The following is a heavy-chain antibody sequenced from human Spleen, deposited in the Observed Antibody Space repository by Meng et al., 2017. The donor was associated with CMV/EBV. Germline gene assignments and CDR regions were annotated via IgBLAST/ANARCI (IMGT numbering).Heavy chain of an antibody. CDR3: ARGQRFLEYYYYYYYGMDV. V-gene: IGHV4-34*01. Sequence: SETLSLTCAVYGGSFSGYYWSWIRQPPGKGLEWIGEINHSGSTNYNPSLKSRVTISVDTSKNQFSLKLSSVTAADTAVYYCARGQRFLEYYYYYYYGMDVWGQGTTVTVSS. CDR1: GGSFSGYY. J-gene: IGHJ6*02. CDR2: INHSGST. D-gene: IGHD3-3*01.